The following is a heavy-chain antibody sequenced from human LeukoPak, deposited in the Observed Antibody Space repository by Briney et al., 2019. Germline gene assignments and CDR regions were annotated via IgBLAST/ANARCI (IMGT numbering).Heavy chain of an antibody. CDR3: ARGRRGAARIYYYYYMDV. D-gene: IGHD6-6*01. Sequence: ASVKVSCKASGYTFTSYDINWVRQATGQGLEWMGWMNPNSGNTGYAQKFQGRVTMTRNTSISTAYMELSSLRSEDTAVYYCARGRRGAARIYYYYYMDVWGKGTTVTVSS. J-gene: IGHJ6*03. V-gene: IGHV1-8*01. CDR2: MNPNSGNT. CDR1: GYTFTSYD.